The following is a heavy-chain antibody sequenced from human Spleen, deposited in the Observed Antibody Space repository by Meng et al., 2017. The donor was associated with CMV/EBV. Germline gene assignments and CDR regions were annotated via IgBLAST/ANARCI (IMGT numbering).Heavy chain of an antibody. Sequence: GESLKISCEASGFIFSSYGMSWVRQAPGKGLEWVANIKQDGGEKNYVDSVRGRFTISRDNAKKAMYLPMNSLRAEYTAVYYCAKVYKVSSSWSWDLDYWGQGTLVTVSS. CDR2: IKQDGGEK. CDR1: GFIFSSYG. J-gene: IGHJ4*02. V-gene: IGHV3-7*03. D-gene: IGHD2-2*01. CDR3: AKVYKVSSSWSWDLDY.